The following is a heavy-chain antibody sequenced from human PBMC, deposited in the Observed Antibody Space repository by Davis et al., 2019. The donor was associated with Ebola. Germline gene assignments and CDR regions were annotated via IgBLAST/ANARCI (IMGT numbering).Heavy chain of an antibody. V-gene: IGHV4-34*01. D-gene: IGHD6-13*01. CDR1: GGSLSGYY. CDR2: INHRGST. J-gene: IGHJ5*02. CDR3: ARGLGMGWFDP. Sequence: SETLSLTCAVYGGSLSGYYWGWIRQPPGRGLEWIGEINHRGSTNYNPSLKSRVTISVDTSKNQFSLKVTSVTAADTAVYYCARGLGMGWFDPWGQGTLVTVSS.